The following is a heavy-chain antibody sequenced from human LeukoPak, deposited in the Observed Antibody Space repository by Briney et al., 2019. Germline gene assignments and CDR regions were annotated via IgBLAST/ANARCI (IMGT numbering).Heavy chain of an antibody. V-gene: IGHV3-30*02. CDR3: AREVGTAGTTGTGRFDP. J-gene: IGHJ5*02. D-gene: IGHD6-13*01. CDR2: IRYDGSNK. Sequence: PGGSLRLSCAASGFTFSSYGMHWVRQAPGKGLEWVAFIRYDGSNKYYADSVKGRFTISRDNSKNTLYLQMNSLRAEDTAVYYCAREVGTAGTTGTGRFDPWGQGTLVTVSS. CDR1: GFTFSSYG.